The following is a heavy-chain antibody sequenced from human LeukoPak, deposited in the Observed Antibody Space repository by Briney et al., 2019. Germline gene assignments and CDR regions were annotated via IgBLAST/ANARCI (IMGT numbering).Heavy chain of an antibody. CDR3: ASSTTVTTPPFDY. CDR2: INPNSGGT. CDR1: GGTFRTFA. V-gene: IGHV1-2*02. Sequence: ASVKVSCKASGGTFRTFAISWVRQAPGQGLEWMGWINPNSGGTNYAQKFQGRVTMTRDTSISTAYMELSRLRSDDTAVYYCASSTTVTTPPFDYWGQGTLVTVSS. D-gene: IGHD4-17*01. J-gene: IGHJ4*02.